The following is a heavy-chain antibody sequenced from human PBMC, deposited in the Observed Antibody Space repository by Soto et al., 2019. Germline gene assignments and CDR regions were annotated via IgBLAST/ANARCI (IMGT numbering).Heavy chain of an antibody. Sequence: PGGSLRLSCAASGFIVSSNYMSWVRQAPGKGLEWVSVIYSGGNTTYADSVKGRFTISRDNARNTVSLQMSSLRAEDTAIYYCARGDRGGFDLWGHWTMVTVSS. CDR2: IYSGGNT. V-gene: IGHV3-53*01. CDR3: ARGDRGGFDL. J-gene: IGHJ3*01. CDR1: GFIVSSNY. D-gene: IGHD3-10*01.